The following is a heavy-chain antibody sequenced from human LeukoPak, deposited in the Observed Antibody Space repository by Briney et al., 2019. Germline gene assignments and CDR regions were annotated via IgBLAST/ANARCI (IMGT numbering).Heavy chain of an antibody. D-gene: IGHD1-7*01. J-gene: IGHJ1*01. Sequence: SETLSLTCTVSGGSTSSSSYYWGWMRQPPGKGLECIGNIYSSGSTYYNPSLKSRVTISIDTSKSQFSLRLSSVTAADTAVYYCVQNIPGAIEHWGQGTLVTVSS. CDR1: GGSTSSSSYY. CDR3: VQNIPGAIEH. CDR2: IYSSGST. V-gene: IGHV4-39*01.